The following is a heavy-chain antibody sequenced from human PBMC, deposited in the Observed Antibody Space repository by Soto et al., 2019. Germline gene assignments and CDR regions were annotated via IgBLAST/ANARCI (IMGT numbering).Heavy chain of an antibody. CDR2: IIPIFGTA. D-gene: IGHD6-13*01. Sequence: GASVKVSCKASGGTFSSYAISWVRQAPGQGLEWMGGIIPIFGTANYAQKFQGRVTITADESTSTAYMELSSPRSEDTAVYYCARERIAAAGTPDYWGQGTLVTVSS. CDR1: GGTFSSYA. CDR3: ARERIAAAGTPDY. V-gene: IGHV1-69*13. J-gene: IGHJ4*02.